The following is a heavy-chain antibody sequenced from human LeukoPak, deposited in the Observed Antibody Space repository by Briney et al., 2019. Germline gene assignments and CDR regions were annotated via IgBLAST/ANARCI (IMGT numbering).Heavy chain of an antibody. CDR2: IFYSGTT. CDR3: ARVGRGFDL. Sequence: PSETLSLTCTVSGGSISSSDYYWGWIRQPPGRGLEWIGSIFYSGTTYYNPSLESRVTISVDTSKNQLSLKLSSVTAADTAVYYCARVGRGFDLWGQGTLVTVSS. D-gene: IGHD6-25*01. V-gene: IGHV4-39*07. CDR1: GGSISSSDYY. J-gene: IGHJ5*02.